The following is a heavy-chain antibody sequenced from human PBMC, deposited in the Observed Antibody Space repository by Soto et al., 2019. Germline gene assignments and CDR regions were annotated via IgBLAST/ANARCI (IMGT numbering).Heavy chain of an antibody. CDR3: ARDTWDEDIVVVPAARENYYYYGMDV. Sequence: WETLSLTCAVSGGSISSSNWWSWVRQPPGKGLEWIGEIYHSGSTNYNPSLKSRVTISVDKSKNQFSLKLSSVTAADTAVYYCARDTWDEDIVVVPAARENYYYYGMDVWGQGTTVTVSS. J-gene: IGHJ6*02. CDR1: GGSISSSNW. CDR2: IYHSGST. V-gene: IGHV4-4*02. D-gene: IGHD2-2*01.